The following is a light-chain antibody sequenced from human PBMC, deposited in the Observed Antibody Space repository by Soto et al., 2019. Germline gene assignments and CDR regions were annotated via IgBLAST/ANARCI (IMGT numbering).Light chain of an antibody. V-gene: IGKV3-20*01. Sequence: VLTQSPGTLSLSPGERATLSCRASQSVSSSYLAWYQQKPGQAPRPLIYGASSRATGIPDRFSGSGSGTDFTLTISRLEPEDFAVYYCQQYGDSPRTFGQGTKVDIK. CDR2: GAS. CDR3: QQYGDSPRT. CDR1: QSVSSSY. J-gene: IGKJ1*01.